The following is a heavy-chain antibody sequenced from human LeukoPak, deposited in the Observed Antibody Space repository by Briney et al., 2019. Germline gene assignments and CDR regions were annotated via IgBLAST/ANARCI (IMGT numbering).Heavy chain of an antibody. D-gene: IGHD1-1*01. V-gene: IGHV4-59*08. J-gene: IGHJ6*03. CDR3: ARHLEGHYYMDV. CDR2: IYNSGST. CDR1: GGSFSTYY. Sequence: SETLSLTCAVYGGSFSTYYWSWIRQPPGKGLEWIGYIYNSGSTNYSPSPRVSISADTSKNQFSLELSSVTAADTAVYYCARHLEGHYYMDVWGKGTTVTVSS.